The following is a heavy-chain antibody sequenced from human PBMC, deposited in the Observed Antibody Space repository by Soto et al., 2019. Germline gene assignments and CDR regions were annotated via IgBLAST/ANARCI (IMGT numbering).Heavy chain of an antibody. CDR3: ATSRPTLRFLEGFRGYSGMDV. CDR2: INPNSGGT. D-gene: IGHD3-3*01. CDR1: GYTFTGYY. J-gene: IGHJ6*04. V-gene: IGHV1-2*04. Sequence: ASVKVSCKASGYTFTGYYMHWVRQAPGQGLEWMGWINPNSGGTNYAQKFQGWVTMTRDTSISTAYMGLSRLRSDDTAVYYCATSRPTLRFLEGFRGYSGMDVWGKGTTVTVSS.